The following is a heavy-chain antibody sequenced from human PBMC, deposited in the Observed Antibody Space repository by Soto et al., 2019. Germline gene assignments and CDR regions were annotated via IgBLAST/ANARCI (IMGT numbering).Heavy chain of an antibody. J-gene: IGHJ5*02. V-gene: IGHV3-23*01. D-gene: IGHD3-10*02. CDR1: GFTFSSYA. CDR2: ISGSGGST. Sequence: GGSLRLSCAASGFTFSSYAMSWVRQAPGKGLKWVSAISGSGGSTYYADSLKGGFTISRDNSNNTLYPQMNSLRAEDTAVYYCAKDRTTVTMCWFDPWGQGTLVTVSS. CDR3: AKDRTTVTMCWFDP.